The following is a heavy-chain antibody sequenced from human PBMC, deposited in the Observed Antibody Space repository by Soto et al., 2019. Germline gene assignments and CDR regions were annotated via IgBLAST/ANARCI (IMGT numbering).Heavy chain of an antibody. CDR2: IGTAGDT. V-gene: IGHV3-13*01. J-gene: IGHJ4*02. CDR3: AKGRRATVVAIPSDY. D-gene: IGHD3-22*01. Sequence: HPGGSLRLSCAASGFTFSSYDMHWVRQATGKGLEWVSAIGTAGDTYYPGSVKGRFTISRENAKNSLYLQMNSLRAEDTAVYYCAKGRRATVVAIPSDYWGQGTLVTVSS. CDR1: GFTFSSYD.